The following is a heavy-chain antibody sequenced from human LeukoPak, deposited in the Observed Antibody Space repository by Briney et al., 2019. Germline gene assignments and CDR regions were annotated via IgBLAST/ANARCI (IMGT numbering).Heavy chain of an antibody. CDR3: ARVPFVVMGDTGNWFDP. J-gene: IGHJ5*02. CDR2: INTNTGNP. V-gene: IGHV7-4-1*01. Sequence: ASVKVSCKASGYTFTNYAMNWVRQAPGQGLEWMGWINTNTGNPTYAQGFTGRFVFSLDASVSAAYLQIRRLKAEDTAVYYCARVPFVVMGDTGNWFDPWGQGTLVTVSS. CDR1: GYTFTNYA. D-gene: IGHD2-8*01.